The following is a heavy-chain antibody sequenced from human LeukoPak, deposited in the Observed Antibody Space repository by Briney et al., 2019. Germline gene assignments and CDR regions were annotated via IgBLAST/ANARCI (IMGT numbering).Heavy chain of an antibody. Sequence: PSETLSLTCTVSGGSIFNYYWHWIRQSPGKGLEWVGYVYANGITAYNPSLRSRGSMSIYTSRSQFSLRLTSVPAADTATYYCARRVYYDTSGYHPTAGYFDLWGRGTLVSVSS. J-gene: IGHJ2*01. CDR1: GGSIFNYY. D-gene: IGHD3-22*01. V-gene: IGHV4-4*08. CDR3: ARRVYYDTSGYHPTAGYFDL. CDR2: VYANGIT.